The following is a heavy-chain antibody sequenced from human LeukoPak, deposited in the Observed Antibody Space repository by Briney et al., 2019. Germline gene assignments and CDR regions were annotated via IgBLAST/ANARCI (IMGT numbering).Heavy chain of an antibody. D-gene: IGHD6-6*01. CDR2: VGWRGGSI. J-gene: IGHJ3*02. V-gene: IGHV3-9*01. CDR1: GFMFDDYA. Sequence: GRSLRLSCVASGFMFDDYAIHWVRQAPGKGLEWVSCVGWRGGSISYADYVKGRFTVSRDNAKRSLYLQINSLRAEDTALYYCTKDKSARSSYGDAFDIWGQGTVVTVSS. CDR3: TKDKSARSSYGDAFDI.